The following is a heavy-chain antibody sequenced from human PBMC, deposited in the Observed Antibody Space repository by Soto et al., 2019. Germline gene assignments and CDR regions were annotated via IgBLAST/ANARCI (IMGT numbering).Heavy chain of an antibody. CDR1: GYTFSYYY. V-gene: IGHV1-2*02. CDR2: INPNSGDR. Sequence: ASVKVSCKASGYTFSYYYMHWVRQAPGQGLEWMGWINPNSGDRKYAQKFQGRVTMTRDTSINTAYLELSSLTSDDTAVFYCARESGRGWNFNYWGQGTLVTVSS. D-gene: IGHD6-19*01. CDR3: ARESGRGWNFNY. J-gene: IGHJ4*02.